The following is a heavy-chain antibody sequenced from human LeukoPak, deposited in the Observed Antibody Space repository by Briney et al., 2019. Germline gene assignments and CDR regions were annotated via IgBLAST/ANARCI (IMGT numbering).Heavy chain of an antibody. V-gene: IGHV1-2*02. CDR2: INPNSGGT. Sequence: ASVKVSCKASGYTCTGYYMHWVRQAPGQGLEWMGWINPNSGGTNYAQKFQGRVTMTRDTSTSTAYMELSRLTSDDTAVYYCARGSGGWYKFDYSGRGTLVTVSS. J-gene: IGHJ4*02. CDR1: GYTCTGYY. CDR3: ARGSGGWYKFDY. D-gene: IGHD6-19*01.